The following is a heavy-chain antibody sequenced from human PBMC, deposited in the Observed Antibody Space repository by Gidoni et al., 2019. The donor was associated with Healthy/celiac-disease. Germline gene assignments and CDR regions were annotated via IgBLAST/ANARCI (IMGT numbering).Heavy chain of an antibody. D-gene: IGHD5-18*01. CDR1: GYTFTRSY. Sequence: QVQLVQSGTEVKKPGASVKVSCKASGYTFTRSYMHWLRQAPAQGLEWMGIINPSGGSTIYAQKFQGRVTMTRDTSTSTVYMELSSLRSEDTAVYYCVREKETAMFIDKAMINFRYFDYWGQGTLVTVSS. J-gene: IGHJ4*02. V-gene: IGHV1-46*01. CDR3: VREKETAMFIDKAMINFRYFDY. CDR2: INPSGGST.